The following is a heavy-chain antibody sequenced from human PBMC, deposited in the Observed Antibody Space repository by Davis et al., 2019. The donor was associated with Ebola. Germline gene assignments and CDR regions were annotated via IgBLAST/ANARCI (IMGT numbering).Heavy chain of an antibody. D-gene: IGHD6-13*01. CDR3: AREKAAAGTEFDY. Sequence: SETLSLTCTVSGGSVSSGSYYWSWIRQPPGKGLEWIGYIYYSGSTNYNPSLKSRVTISVDTSKNQFSLKLSSVTAADTAVYYCAREKAAAGTEFDYWGQGTLVTVSS. CDR1: GGSVSSGSYY. V-gene: IGHV4-61*01. CDR2: IYYSGST. J-gene: IGHJ4*02.